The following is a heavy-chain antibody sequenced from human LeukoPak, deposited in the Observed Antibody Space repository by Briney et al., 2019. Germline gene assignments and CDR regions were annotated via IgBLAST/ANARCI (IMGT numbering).Heavy chain of an antibody. CDR3: ARDDNTLWKYPVC. CDR2: IIPILGIA. CDR1: GGTFSSYT. V-gene: IGHV1-69*04. D-gene: IGHD1-7*01. J-gene: IGHJ4*02. Sequence: AVKVSCKASGGTFSSYTISWVRQAPGQGLEWMGRIIPILGIANYAQKFQGRVTITADKSTSTAYMELSSLRSEDTAVYYCARDDNTLWKYPVCWGQGTLVTVSS.